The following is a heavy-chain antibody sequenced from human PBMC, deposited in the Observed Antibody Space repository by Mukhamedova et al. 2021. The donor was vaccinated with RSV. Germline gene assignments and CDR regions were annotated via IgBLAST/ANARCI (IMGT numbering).Heavy chain of an antibody. CDR3: ARTKRDGFNLDYFDY. J-gene: IGHJ4*02. Sequence: IPIFGTANYAQKFQGSVTITADESTSTAYMELSSLRSEDTAVYYCARTKRDGFNLDYFDYWGQGTLVTVSS. CDR2: IPIFGTA. D-gene: IGHD5-24*01. V-gene: IGHV1-69*01.